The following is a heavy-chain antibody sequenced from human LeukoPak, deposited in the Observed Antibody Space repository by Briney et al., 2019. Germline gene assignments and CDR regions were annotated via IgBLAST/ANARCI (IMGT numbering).Heavy chain of an antibody. D-gene: IGHD5-12*01. CDR1: GFTFSSYG. CDR2: ISYDGSNK. CDR3: GKGSRYSKYYFDY. J-gene: IGHJ4*02. V-gene: IGHV3-30*18. Sequence: GGSLRLSCAASGFTFSSYGMHWVRQAPGKGLEWVAVISYDGSNKYYADSVKGRFTISRDNSKNTLYLQMNSLRAEDTAVYYCGKGSRYSKYYFDYWGQGTLVTVSS.